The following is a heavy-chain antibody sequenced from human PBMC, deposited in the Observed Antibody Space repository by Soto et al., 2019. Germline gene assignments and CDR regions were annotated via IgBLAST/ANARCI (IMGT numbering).Heavy chain of an antibody. CDR1: GFTFGSYW. CDR3: ARASGYGSGAPVNHYFDY. CDR2: IKMDASEK. Sequence: EVQLVESGGGLVQPGGSLRLSCAASGFTFGSYWMSWVRQAPGKGLEWLATIKMDASEKKYVDSVKGRFTMSRDNAKNSLYLQTHSLRADDTVVYYCARASGYGSGAPVNHYFDYWGHGTLVTVSS. V-gene: IGHV3-7*01. D-gene: IGHD3-10*01. J-gene: IGHJ4*01.